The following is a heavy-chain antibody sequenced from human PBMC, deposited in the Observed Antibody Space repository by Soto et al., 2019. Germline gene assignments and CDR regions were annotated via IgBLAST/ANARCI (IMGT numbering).Heavy chain of an antibody. V-gene: IGHV3-33*01. D-gene: IGHD3-3*01. Sequence: QVQVVESGGGVVQPGRSLRLSCAASGFTFSSFGMHWVRQAPGKGLEWVSLIWYDGSKKSYGDSVKGRFTISRDNSRNTVYLQMNSLRADDTAVYYCARDASYYSLWSGYYPSRNGMDVWXQGTTVTVSS. J-gene: IGHJ6*02. CDR3: ARDASYYSLWSGYYPSRNGMDV. CDR2: IWYDGSKK. CDR1: GFTFSSFG.